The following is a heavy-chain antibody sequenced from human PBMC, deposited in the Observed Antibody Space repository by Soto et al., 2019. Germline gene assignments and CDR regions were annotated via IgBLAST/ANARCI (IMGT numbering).Heavy chain of an antibody. J-gene: IGHJ4*02. V-gene: IGHV5-51*01. CDR2: IYPGDSDT. Sequence: GESLKISCKGSGYSFTSYWIGWVRQMPGKGLEWMGIIYPGDSDTRYSPSFQGQVTISADKSISTAYLQWSSLKASDTAMYFYARRYSSSGYTYDDYWGQGTLVTVSS. CDR3: ARRYSSSGYTYDDY. CDR1: GYSFTSYW. D-gene: IGHD6-13*01.